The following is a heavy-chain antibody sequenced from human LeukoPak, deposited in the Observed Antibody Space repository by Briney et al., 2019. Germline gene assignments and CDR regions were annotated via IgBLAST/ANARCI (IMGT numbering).Heavy chain of an antibody. CDR3: ASVDIVAKRGLDY. CDR1: GGSISSYY. CDR2: IYYSGST. V-gene: IGHV4-59*08. J-gene: IGHJ4*02. Sequence: RTSETLSLTCTVSGGSISSYYWSWIRQPPGKGLEWIGYIYYSGSTYYNPSLKSRVAISVDTSKNQFSLKLSSVTAADTAVYYCASVDIVAKRGLDYWGQGTLVTVSS. D-gene: IGHD5-12*01.